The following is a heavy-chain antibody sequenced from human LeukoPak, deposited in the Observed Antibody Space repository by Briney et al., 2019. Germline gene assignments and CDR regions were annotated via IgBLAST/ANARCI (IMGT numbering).Heavy chain of an antibody. V-gene: IGHV3-30*02. CDR2: IRYDGINS. Sequence: GGSLRLSCAASGFTFANYVTHWVRQAPGKGLEWVAFIRYDGINSYYADSVKGRFTISRDNSKNTLYLQMNSLRAEDTAVYYCAKVRGSYYSFNYYMDVWGKGTTVTISS. J-gene: IGHJ6*03. CDR3: AKVRGSYYSFNYYMDV. D-gene: IGHD1-26*01. CDR1: GFTFANYV.